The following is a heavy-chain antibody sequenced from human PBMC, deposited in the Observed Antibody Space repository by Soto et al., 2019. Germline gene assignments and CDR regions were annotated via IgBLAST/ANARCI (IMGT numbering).Heavy chain of an antibody. CDR3: AEDKVPDGAWDIDY. J-gene: IGHJ4*02. CDR1: GFTSNQYS. Sequence: GGSLRLSCVVSGFTSNQYSMSWVRQAPGKGLEWVSSIIGANGDTSYADSVEGRFTISRSNSKNTLYLQMNSLTVGDTAVYYCAEDKVPDGAWDIDYWGQGTLVTV. D-gene: IGHD4-17*01. CDR2: IIGANGDT. V-gene: IGHV3-23*01.